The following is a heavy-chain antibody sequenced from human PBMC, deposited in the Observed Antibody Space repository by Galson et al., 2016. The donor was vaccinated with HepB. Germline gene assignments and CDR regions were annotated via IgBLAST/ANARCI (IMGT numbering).Heavy chain of an antibody. V-gene: IGHV1-3*01. Sequence: SVKVSCKASGYTFTNYPMHWVRQAPGQRPEWMGWINAGIGNTEYSTKFQGRVTVTRDTSASTAYMQLSSLTSEDTAIYYWARGSRVGATTGGAVDYWGQGTLVTVSS. CDR3: ARGSRVGATTGGAVDY. J-gene: IGHJ4*02. CDR1: GYTFTNYP. D-gene: IGHD1-26*01. CDR2: INAGIGNT.